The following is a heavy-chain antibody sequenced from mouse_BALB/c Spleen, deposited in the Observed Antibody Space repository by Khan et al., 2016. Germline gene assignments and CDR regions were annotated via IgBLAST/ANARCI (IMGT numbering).Heavy chain of an antibody. CDR1: GYTFTNYG. Sequence: QIQLVQSGPELKKPGETVKISCKASGYTFTNYGMNWVKQAPGKGLKWMGWINTNTGEPTYAEEVKGRFAFSLETSASNAYLQMNNRKNEDTATYCCARSGGNFDYWGQGTTLTVSS. D-gene: IGHD3-1*01. V-gene: IGHV9-3*02. CDR3: ARSGGNFDY. J-gene: IGHJ2*01. CDR2: INTNTGEP.